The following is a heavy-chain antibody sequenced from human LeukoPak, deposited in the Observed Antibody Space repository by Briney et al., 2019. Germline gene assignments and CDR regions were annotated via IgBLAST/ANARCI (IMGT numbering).Heavy chain of an antibody. CDR3: ARAWLGGGWYVIPDAFDI. CDR1: GASISSGGYA. V-gene: IGHV4-30-2*01. J-gene: IGHJ3*02. Sequence: SESLSLTCAVSGASISSGGYAWGWIRQPPGKGLEWIGYIYHSGSTYYNPSLKSRVTISVDRSKNQFSLKLSSVTAADTAVYYCARAWLGGGWYVIPDAFDIWGQGTMVTVSS. CDR2: IYHSGST. D-gene: IGHD6-19*01.